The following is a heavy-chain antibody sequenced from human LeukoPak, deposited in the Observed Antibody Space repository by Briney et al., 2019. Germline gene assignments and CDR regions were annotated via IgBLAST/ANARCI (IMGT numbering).Heavy chain of an antibody. CDR2: ISDRGDRT. V-gene: IGHV3-23*01. D-gene: IGHD3-22*01. Sequence: PGGSLRLSCAASGFTFSDDAMSWGRQAPGKGGEWVSAISDRGDRTWDADSVKGRVTISRDNYKNPLFLQMNSLRAEDTAIYYCAKDSYDSSGPRYDYWGQGTLVTVSS. CDR1: GFTFSDDA. J-gene: IGHJ4*02. CDR3: AKDSYDSSGPRYDY.